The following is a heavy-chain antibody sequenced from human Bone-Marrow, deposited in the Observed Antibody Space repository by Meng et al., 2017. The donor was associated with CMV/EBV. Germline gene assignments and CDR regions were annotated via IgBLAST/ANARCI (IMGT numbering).Heavy chain of an antibody. J-gene: IGHJ6*02. CDR2: IYSGGDT. Sequence: GGSLRLSCAASGFNFSNYFMHWVRQAPGKGLEWVSVIYSGGDTYYADSVKGRFTISRDNAKNSLYLQMNSLRAEDTAVYFCARAATGSGYYGDYYYGMDVWGQGTTVTVSS. CDR1: GFNFSNYF. CDR3: ARAATGSGYYGDYYYGMDV. D-gene: IGHD3-3*01. V-gene: IGHV3-69-1*01.